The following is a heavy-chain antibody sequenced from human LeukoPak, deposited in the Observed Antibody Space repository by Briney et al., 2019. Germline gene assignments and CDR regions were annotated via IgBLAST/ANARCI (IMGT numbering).Heavy chain of an antibody. D-gene: IGHD3-22*01. J-gene: IGHJ1*01. CDR1: GGSISRYY. V-gene: IGHV4-59*08. Sequence: SETLSLTCTVSGGSISRYYWSWIRQPPGKGLEWLGYIYYSGSTNYNPSLKSRVTISVDTSNNQFSLKVSSVTAADTAVYYCARHGEDSSGYLLDHWGQGTLVIVSS. CDR3: ARHGEDSSGYLLDH. CDR2: IYYSGST.